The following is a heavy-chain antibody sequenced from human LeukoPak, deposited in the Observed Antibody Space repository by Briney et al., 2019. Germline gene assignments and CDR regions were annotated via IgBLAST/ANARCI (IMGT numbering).Heavy chain of an antibody. CDR2: VFYSGST. CDR3: ARDAVTYDAFDI. D-gene: IGHD2-21*02. J-gene: IGHJ3*02. V-gene: IGHV4-59*01. Sequence: SGTLSLTCTVSGGSITNYYWNWIRQPPGKGLEWIGYVFYSGSTNYNPSLKSRVTISVDTSKNQFSLKLSSVTAADTAVYYCARDAVTYDAFDIWGQGTMVTVSS. CDR1: GGSITNYY.